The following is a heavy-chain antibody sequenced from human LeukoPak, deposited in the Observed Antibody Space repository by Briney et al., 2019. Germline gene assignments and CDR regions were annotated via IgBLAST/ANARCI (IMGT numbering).Heavy chain of an antibody. CDR2: INPNSGGT. V-gene: IGHV1-2*02. CDR3: ARDTGDIVVVVAAENWFDP. Sequence: ASVKVSCKASGYTFTSYAMNWVRQAPGQGLEGMGWINPNSGGTNYAQKFQGRVTMARDTSISTAYMELSRLRSDDTAVYYCARDTGDIVVVVAAENWFDPWGQGTLVTVSS. D-gene: IGHD2-15*01. CDR1: GYTFTSYA. J-gene: IGHJ5*02.